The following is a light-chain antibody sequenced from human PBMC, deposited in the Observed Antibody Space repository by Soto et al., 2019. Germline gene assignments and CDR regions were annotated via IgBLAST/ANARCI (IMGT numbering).Light chain of an antibody. CDR1: SSDVGSYNL. CDR3: CSYAGSSTLV. CDR2: EGS. J-gene: IGLJ2*01. V-gene: IGLV2-23*01. Sequence: ALTQPASVSGSPGQSITISCTGTSSDVGSYNLVSWYQQHPGKAPKLMIYEGSKRPSGVSNRFSGSKSGNTASLTISGLQAEDEADYYCCSYAGSSTLVFGGGTQLNVL.